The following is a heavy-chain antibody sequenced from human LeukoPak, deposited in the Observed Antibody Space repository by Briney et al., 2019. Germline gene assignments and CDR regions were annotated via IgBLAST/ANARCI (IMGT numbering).Heavy chain of an antibody. CDR1: GDSVSSHY. J-gene: IGHJ4*02. CDR2: VYYTGTS. CDR3: ARYSNHVDYFDS. V-gene: IGHV4-59*02. Sequence: SETLSLTCTVSGDSVSSHYWGWIRQPPGKGLEWIAYVYYTGTSNYNPSLKSRVTISIDTSKNQFSPKLISVTAADTAVYYCARYSNHVDYFDSWGQGTLVTVSS. D-gene: IGHD4-11*01.